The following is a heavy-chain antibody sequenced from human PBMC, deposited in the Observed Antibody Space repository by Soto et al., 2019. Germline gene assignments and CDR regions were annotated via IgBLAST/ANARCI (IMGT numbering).Heavy chain of an antibody. D-gene: IGHD3-16*01. J-gene: IGHJ6*02. CDR3: ARDGRGLPQEIYYGMDV. CDR1: GYTFTSYG. V-gene: IGHV1-18*01. CDR2: ISAYNGNT. Sequence: QVQLVQSGAEVKKPGASVKVSCKASGYTFTSYGISWVRQAPGQGLEWMGWISAYNGNTNYAQKLQGRVTMTTDTPTSTAYMELRSLRSDDTAVYYCARDGRGLPQEIYYGMDVWGQGTTVTVSS.